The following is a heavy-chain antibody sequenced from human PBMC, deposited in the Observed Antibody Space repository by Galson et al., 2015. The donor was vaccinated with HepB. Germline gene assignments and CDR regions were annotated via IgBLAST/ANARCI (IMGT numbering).Heavy chain of an antibody. CDR1: GFTFSNYA. Sequence: SLRLSCAASGFTFSNYAMHWVRQAPKGLEYVSSISSNGGTTYYADSVKGRFTISRDNSKNTLYLQMSSLRAEDTAVYHCVKRHCGSTSCYGGYYYMDLWGKGTTVTVSS. D-gene: IGHD2-2*01. CDR3: VKRHCGSTSCYGGYYYMDL. J-gene: IGHJ6*03. CDR2: ISSNGGTT. V-gene: IGHV3-64D*06.